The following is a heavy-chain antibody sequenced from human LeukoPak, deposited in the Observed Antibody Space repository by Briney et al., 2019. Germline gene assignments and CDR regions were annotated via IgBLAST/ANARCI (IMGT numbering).Heavy chain of an antibody. J-gene: IGHJ3*02. CDR1: GGSINNYY. CDR3: ARGRYCSADICSGGDAFDI. V-gene: IGHV4-4*07. Sequence: SETLSLTCTVSGGSINNYYWSWIRQPAGKGLEWIRRIYTRGSTNYNPSLKSRVTMSVDTSKNQFSLKLSSVTAADTAVYYCARGRYCSADICSGGDAFDIWGQGTMVSVSS. CDR2: IYTRGST. D-gene: IGHD2-15*01.